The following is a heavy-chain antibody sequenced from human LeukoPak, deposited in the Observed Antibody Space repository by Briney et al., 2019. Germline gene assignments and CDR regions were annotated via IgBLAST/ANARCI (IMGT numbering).Heavy chain of an antibody. CDR2: IKSDGREK. Sequence: PGGSLRLSCAASGFTFSNYWMTWVRQAPGKGLEWVANIKSDGREKYYVDSVKGRFTISRDNAKNSLYLQMNSRRGDDTAVYYCARDPYSVDGNYWGQGTLVTVSS. J-gene: IGHJ4*02. CDR1: GFTFSNYW. D-gene: IGHD2-15*01. CDR3: ARDPYSVDGNY. V-gene: IGHV3-7*03.